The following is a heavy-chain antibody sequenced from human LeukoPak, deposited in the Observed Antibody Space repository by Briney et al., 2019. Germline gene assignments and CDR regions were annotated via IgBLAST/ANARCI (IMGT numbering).Heavy chain of an antibody. Sequence: SETLSLTCTVSGGSISSYYWSWIRQPPGKGLEWIGYIYYSGSTNYSPSLKSRVTISVDTSKNQFSLKLSSVTAADTAVYYCARGSSLWPNYYYYYYGMDVWGQGTTVTVSS. D-gene: IGHD3-10*01. CDR3: ARGSSLWPNYYYYYYGMDV. V-gene: IGHV4-59*01. CDR2: IYYSGST. CDR1: GGSISSYY. J-gene: IGHJ6*02.